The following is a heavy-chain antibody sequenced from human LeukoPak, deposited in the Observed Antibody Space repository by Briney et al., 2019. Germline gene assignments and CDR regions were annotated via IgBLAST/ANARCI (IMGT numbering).Heavy chain of an antibody. CDR1: GFIFSSYS. CDR3: ARDIAGDDY. V-gene: IGHV3-48*04. CDR2: ISSSSGTI. D-gene: IGHD6-13*01. J-gene: IGHJ4*02. Sequence: PGGSLRLSCVGSGFIFSSYSMNWVRQAPGKGLEWISYISSSSGTIYYADSVKGRFTISRDNAKNSLYLQMNSLRAEDTAVYYCARDIAGDDYWGQGTLVTVSS.